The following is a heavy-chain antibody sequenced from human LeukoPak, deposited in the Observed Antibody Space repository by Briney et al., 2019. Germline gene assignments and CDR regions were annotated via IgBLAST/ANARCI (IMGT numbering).Heavy chain of an antibody. CDR1: EYTFSGYY. J-gene: IGHJ4*02. Sequence: GASVKVSCKASEYTFSGYYMHWVRQAPGQGLEWMGWINPNSGGTNYTQKFQGRVTMTRDTSISTAYMQLSRLTSDDTAVYYCAKTYYYDSSGFGVDYWGKGTLVTVSS. V-gene: IGHV1-2*02. D-gene: IGHD3-22*01. CDR2: INPNSGGT. CDR3: AKTYYYDSSGFGVDY.